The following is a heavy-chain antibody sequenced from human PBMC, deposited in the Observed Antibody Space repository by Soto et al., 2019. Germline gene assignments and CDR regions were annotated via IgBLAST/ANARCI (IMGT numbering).Heavy chain of an antibody. J-gene: IGHJ4*02. V-gene: IGHV3-30*18. D-gene: IGHD6-19*01. CDR2: ISYDGSNK. CDR3: AKIMGEQWLAPFDY. CDR1: GFTLSSYG. Sequence: QVQLVECGGGVVQPGRSLRLTCAASGFTLSSYGMHWVRQAPGKGLEWVAVISYDGSNKYYADSVKGRFTISRDNSKNTLYLQMNSLRAEDTAVYYCAKIMGEQWLAPFDYWGQGTLVTVSS.